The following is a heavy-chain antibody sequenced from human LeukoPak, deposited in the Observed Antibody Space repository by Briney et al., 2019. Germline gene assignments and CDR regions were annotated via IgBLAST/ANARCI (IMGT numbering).Heavy chain of an antibody. D-gene: IGHD3-22*01. CDR2: IYSGGST. CDR1: GFTVSSNY. Sequence: GGSLRLSCAASGFTVSSNYMSWVRQAPGKGLEWVSVIYSGGSTYYADSVKGRFTISRDNSKNTLYLQMNSLRAEDTAVYYCARDLLNLEYYYDSSGPGDYWGQGTLVIVSS. V-gene: IGHV3-53*01. CDR3: ARDLLNLEYYYDSSGPGDY. J-gene: IGHJ4*02.